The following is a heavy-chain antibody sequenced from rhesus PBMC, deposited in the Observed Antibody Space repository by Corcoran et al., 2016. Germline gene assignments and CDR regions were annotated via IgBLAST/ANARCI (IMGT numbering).Heavy chain of an antibody. J-gene: IGHJ4*01. Sequence: QVQLQESGPGLVNPSATLSLTCAVSGGSISSSTCWTWIRQPPGNGLAWIGGIYSNSGSTNYNPSLKSRVTMSTDTSKNQFSLKLSSVTAADTAVYYCARAIQWVQDRTYYFDYWGQGVLVTVSS. CDR1: GGSISSSTC. V-gene: IGHV4S12*01. CDR2: IYSNSGST. D-gene: IGHD5-24*01. CDR3: ARAIQWVQDRTYYFDY.